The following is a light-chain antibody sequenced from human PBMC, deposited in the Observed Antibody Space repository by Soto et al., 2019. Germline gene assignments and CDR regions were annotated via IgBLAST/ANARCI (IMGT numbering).Light chain of an antibody. CDR2: EVS. Sequence: QSALTQPPSASGSPGQSVTISCTGTSSDVGGYNYVSWYQQHPGKAPKLMIYEVSKRPSGVPDRFSGSKSGNTASLTVSGLQVDNEADYYCSSFEASNNLLFGGGXKLTVL. V-gene: IGLV2-8*01. J-gene: IGLJ2*01. CDR1: SSDVGGYNY. CDR3: SSFEASNNLL.